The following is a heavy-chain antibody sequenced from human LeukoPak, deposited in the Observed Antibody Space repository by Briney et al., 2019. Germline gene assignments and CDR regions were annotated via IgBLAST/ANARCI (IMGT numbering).Heavy chain of an antibody. CDR2: ISAYNGNT. CDR1: GYTLTVYY. V-gene: IGHV1-18*04. J-gene: IGHJ6*02. CDR3: ARDREWYYDFWSGYSYYYGMDV. Sequence: ASVKVSCKASGYTLTVYYIHWVRQAPGQGLEWMGWISAYNGNTNYAQKLQGRVTMTTDTSTSTAYMELRSLRSDDTAVYYCARDREWYYDFWSGYSYYYGMDVWGQGTTVTVSS. D-gene: IGHD3-3*01.